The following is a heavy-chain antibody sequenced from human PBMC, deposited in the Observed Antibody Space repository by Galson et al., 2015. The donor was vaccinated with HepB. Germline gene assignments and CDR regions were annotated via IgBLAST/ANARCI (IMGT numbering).Heavy chain of an antibody. CDR2: ISGSGGST. Sequence: SLRLSCAASGFTFSSYAMSWVRQAPGKGLEWVSAISGSGGSTYYADSVKGRFTISRDNSKNTLYLQMNSLRAEDTAVCYCAKGGRYCSSTSCSNFDYWGQGTLVTVSS. V-gene: IGHV3-23*01. CDR3: AKGGRYCSSTSCSNFDY. J-gene: IGHJ4*02. CDR1: GFTFSSYA. D-gene: IGHD2-2*01.